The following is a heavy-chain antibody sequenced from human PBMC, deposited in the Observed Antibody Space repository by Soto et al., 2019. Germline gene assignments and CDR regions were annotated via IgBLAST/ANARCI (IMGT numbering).Heavy chain of an antibody. D-gene: IGHD3-10*01. Sequence: GGSLRLSCAASGFTFSSYSMNWVRQAPGKGLEWVSYISSSSSTIYYADSVKGRFTISRDNAKNSLYLQMNSLRAEDTAVYYCARDGLWFGELITFDYWGQGTLVTVSS. CDR3: ARDGLWFGELITFDY. J-gene: IGHJ4*02. CDR2: ISSSSSTI. V-gene: IGHV3-48*01. CDR1: GFTFSSYS.